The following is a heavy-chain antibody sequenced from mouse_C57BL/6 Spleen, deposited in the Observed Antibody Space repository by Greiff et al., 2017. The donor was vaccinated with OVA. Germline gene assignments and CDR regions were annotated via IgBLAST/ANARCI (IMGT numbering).Heavy chain of an antibody. V-gene: IGHV1-64*01. Sequence: QVQLKESGAELVKPGASVKLSCKASGYPFTSYWMHWVKQRPGQGLEWIGMIHPNSGSTNYNEKFKSKATLTVDKSSSTAYMQLSSLTSEDSAVYYCYGNYYAMDYWGQGTSVTVSS. D-gene: IGHD2-1*01. CDR1: GYPFTSYW. CDR3: YGNYYAMDY. CDR2: IHPNSGST. J-gene: IGHJ4*01.